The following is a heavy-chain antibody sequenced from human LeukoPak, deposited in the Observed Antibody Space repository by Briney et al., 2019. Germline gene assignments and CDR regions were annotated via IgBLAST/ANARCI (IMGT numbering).Heavy chain of an antibody. V-gene: IGHV3-23*01. D-gene: IGHD4/OR15-4a*01. CDR3: AKGLARFGYGALLDF. CDR2: ISGSGGST. CDR1: GFTFSSYG. J-gene: IGHJ4*02. Sequence: PGGSLRLSCAASGFTFSSYGMSWVRQAPGKGLEWVSGISGSGGSTHYADSVKGRFTISRDNSKNTLYLQMNSLRAEDTAVYYCAKGLARFGYGALLDFWGQGTLVTVSS.